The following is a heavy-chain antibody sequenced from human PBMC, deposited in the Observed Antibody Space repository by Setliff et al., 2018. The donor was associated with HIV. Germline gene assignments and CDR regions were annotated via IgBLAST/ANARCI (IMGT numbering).Heavy chain of an antibody. J-gene: IGHJ6*03. CDR1: GVTSGDYY. CDR2: IYSSGTK. D-gene: IGHD2-15*01. CDR3: ARGFCSGGFCHPNFYHYMDV. Sequence: SETLSLTCTFSGVTSGDYYWTWIRQHPVKGLEWIGYIYSSGTKYYNPSLKSRLAISLDTSKNQFSLNLKSVTAADAAVYYCARGFCSGGFCHPNFYHYMDVGGKGTTVTVSS. V-gene: IGHV4-31*03.